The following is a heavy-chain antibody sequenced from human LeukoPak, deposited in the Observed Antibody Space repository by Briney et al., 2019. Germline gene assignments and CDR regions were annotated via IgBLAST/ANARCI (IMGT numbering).Heavy chain of an antibody. CDR1: GFTFSHYS. Sequence: GSLRLSCTASGFTFSHYSMNWVRQAPGKGLEWVSSNSGSSSYIYYADSVKGRFTISRDNAKNSLYLQMNSLRAEDTAVYYCTSKVDYWGQGTLVTVSS. V-gene: IGHV3-21*01. J-gene: IGHJ4*02. CDR3: TSKVDY. CDR2: NSGSSSYI.